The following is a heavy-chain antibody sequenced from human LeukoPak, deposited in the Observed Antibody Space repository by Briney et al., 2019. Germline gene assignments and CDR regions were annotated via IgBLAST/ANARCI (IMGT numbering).Heavy chain of an antibody. V-gene: IGHV4-4*07. J-gene: IGHJ3*02. D-gene: IGHD2-2*01. CDR1: GGSISSYY. CDR2: IYTSGST. Sequence: SETLSLTCTVSGGSISSYYWSWIRQPAGKGLEWIGRIYTSGSTNYNPSLKSRVTMSADTPKNQFSLKLSSVTAADTAVYYCASGSRGTSLDAFDIWGQGTMVTVSS. CDR3: ASGSRGTSLDAFDI.